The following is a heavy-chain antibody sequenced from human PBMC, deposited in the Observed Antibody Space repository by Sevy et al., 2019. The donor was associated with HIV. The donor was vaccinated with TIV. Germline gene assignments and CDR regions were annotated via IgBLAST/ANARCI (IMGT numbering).Heavy chain of an antibody. V-gene: IGHV4-59*01. Sequence: LSLTCTVSGDSISGYFWSWIRQPPGKGLEWIGYISDSGSTNYNPSLKSRVTISVDTSKNQFSLKLKSVTAADTAVYYCARDYYDNRPRGFDPWGQGTLVTVSS. CDR1: GDSISGYF. J-gene: IGHJ5*02. CDR3: ARDYYDNRPRGFDP. CDR2: ISDSGST. D-gene: IGHD3-22*01.